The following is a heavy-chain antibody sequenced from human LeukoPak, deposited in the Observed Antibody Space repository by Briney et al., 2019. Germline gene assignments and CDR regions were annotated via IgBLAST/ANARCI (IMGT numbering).Heavy chain of an antibody. CDR1: GFTFSSYA. CDR2: ISGSGGST. Sequence: GGSLRLSCAASGFTFSSYAMSWVRQAPGKGLEWVSAISGSGGSTYYADSVKGRFTISRDNAKNTLYLQMNSLRAEDTAVYYCAKSNQVVTAYWYFDLWGRGTLVTVSS. CDR3: AKSNQVVTAYWYFDL. V-gene: IGHV3-23*01. D-gene: IGHD2-21*02. J-gene: IGHJ2*01.